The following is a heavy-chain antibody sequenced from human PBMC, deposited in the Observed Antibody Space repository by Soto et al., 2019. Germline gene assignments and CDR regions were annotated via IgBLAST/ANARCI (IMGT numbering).Heavy chain of an antibody. Sequence: EVQLVESGGGLVQPGGSLRLSCVASGFTFSSRWMNWVRHVPGKGLEWVANIKQDGSEIHYVDSVKGRFTISRDNAKNSLYLQRNSLRVEDTAVYHCVRSSGWTGDFWGQGILVTVSS. CDR1: GFTFSSRW. CDR2: IKQDGSEI. V-gene: IGHV3-7*04. CDR3: VRSSGWTGDF. J-gene: IGHJ4*02. D-gene: IGHD3-10*01.